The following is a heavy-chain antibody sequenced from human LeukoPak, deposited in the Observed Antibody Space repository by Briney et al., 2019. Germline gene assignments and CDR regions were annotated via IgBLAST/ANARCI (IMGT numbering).Heavy chain of an antibody. Sequence: SETLSLTCAVYGGSFSGYYWSWIRQPPGKGLEWIGEINHSGSTNYNPSLKSRVTISVDTSKNQFSLKLSSVTAADTAVYYCARGPLVSPGEIVVPSFDYWGQGTLVTVSS. D-gene: IGHD3-22*01. CDR2: INHSGST. V-gene: IGHV4-34*01. J-gene: IGHJ4*02. CDR3: ARGPLVSPGEIVVPSFDY. CDR1: GGSFSGYY.